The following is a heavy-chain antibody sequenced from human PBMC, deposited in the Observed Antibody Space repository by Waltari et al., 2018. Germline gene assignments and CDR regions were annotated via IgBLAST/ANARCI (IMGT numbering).Heavy chain of an antibody. D-gene: IGHD3-10*01. V-gene: IGHV1-69*01. J-gene: IGHJ4*02. CDR2: IIPIFGTA. Sequence: QVQLVQSGAEVKKPGSSVKVSCKASGGTFSSYAISWVRRAPGQGLEWMGGIIPIFGTATDAQKFQGRVTITADESTSTAYMELSSLRSEDTAVYYCARGSGSGSYYNGYFDYWGQGTLVTVSS. CDR1: GGTFSSYA. CDR3: ARGSGSGSYYNGYFDY.